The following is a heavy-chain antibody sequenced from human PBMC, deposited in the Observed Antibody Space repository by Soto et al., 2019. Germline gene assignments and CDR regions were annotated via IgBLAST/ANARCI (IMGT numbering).Heavy chain of an antibody. V-gene: IGHV4-59*01. CDR2: IFYSGST. Sequence: PSEILSLTCTVSGGSISSYYWSWIRQPPGKGLEWIGYIFYSGSTNYNPSLKSRVTMSVDTSKNQFSLKLSSVTAADTAVYYCVRDSGSGSYSYNWFDPWGQGTLVTVSS. CDR1: GGSISSYY. D-gene: IGHD3-10*01. J-gene: IGHJ5*02. CDR3: VRDSGSGSYSYNWFDP.